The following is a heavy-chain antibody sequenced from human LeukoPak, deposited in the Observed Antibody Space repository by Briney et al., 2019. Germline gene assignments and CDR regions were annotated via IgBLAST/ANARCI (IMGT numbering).Heavy chain of an antibody. Sequence: GGSLRLSCAASGFTFSSYEMNWVRQAPGKGLEWVSYISSSSSTIYYADSVKGRFTISRDNAKNSLYLQMNSLRAEDTAVYYCASDPPANYYYNYYMDVWGKGTTVTVSS. J-gene: IGHJ6*03. CDR2: ISSSSSTI. CDR3: ASDPPANYYYNYYMDV. CDR1: GFTFSSYE. V-gene: IGHV3-48*01.